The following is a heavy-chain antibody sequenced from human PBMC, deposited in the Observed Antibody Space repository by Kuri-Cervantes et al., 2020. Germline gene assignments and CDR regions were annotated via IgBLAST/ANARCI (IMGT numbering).Heavy chain of an antibody. CDR3: AKDGWFGDLGD. Sequence: GESLKISCAASGFTFDDYDMSWVRQAPGKGLEWVSGISGSGGSTYYADSVKGRFTISRDNSKNTLYLQMNSLRAEDTAVYYCAKDGWFGDLGDWGQGTLVTVSS. D-gene: IGHD3-10*01. CDR1: GFTFDDYD. V-gene: IGHV3-23*01. CDR2: ISGSGGST. J-gene: IGHJ4*02.